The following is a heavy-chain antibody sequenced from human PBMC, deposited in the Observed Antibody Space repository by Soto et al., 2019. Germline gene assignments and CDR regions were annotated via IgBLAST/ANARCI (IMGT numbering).Heavy chain of an antibody. CDR3: ARVETTMIVVALRS. J-gene: IGHJ4*02. CDR2: ITSDERT. D-gene: IGHD3-22*01. V-gene: IGHV3-23*01. Sequence: GGSLRLSCAASGFTFSNYAMTWVRQAPGKGLEWVSSITSDERTYYADSVKGRFTTSRDNSKNTLYLQLHSLRAEDTAVYHCARVETTMIVVALRSWRQRTLLTVS. CDR1: GFTFSNYA.